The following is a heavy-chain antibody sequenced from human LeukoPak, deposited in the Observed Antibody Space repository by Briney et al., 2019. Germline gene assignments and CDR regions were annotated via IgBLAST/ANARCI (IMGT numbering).Heavy chain of an antibody. CDR1: GYTFTGYY. V-gene: IGHV1-2*04. CDR2: INPNSGGT. CDR3: ARDIVVVPAAIGY. J-gene: IGHJ4*02. Sequence: ASVKVSCKASGYTFTGYYMHWVRQAPGQGLEWMGWINPNSGGTNYAQKFQGWVTMTRDTSISTAYMELSRLRSDDTAVYYCARDIVVVPAAIGYWGQGTLVTVSS. D-gene: IGHD2-2*01.